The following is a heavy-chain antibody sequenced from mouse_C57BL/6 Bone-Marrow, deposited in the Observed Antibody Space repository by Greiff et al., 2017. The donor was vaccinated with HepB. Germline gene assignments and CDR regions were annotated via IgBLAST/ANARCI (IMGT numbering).Heavy chain of an antibody. D-gene: IGHD2-3*01. CDR1: GFSLTSYA. J-gene: IGHJ1*03. CDR2: ICTGGGT. Sequence: VKLVESGPGLVAPSQTLSITCTVSGFSLTSYAISWVRQPPGKGLEWLGVICTGGGTNYNSALKSRLSISKDNSKSQVILKLNSLRTDDTARYYFASGWLLRYWYFDVWGTGTTVTVSS. V-gene: IGHV2-9-1*01. CDR3: ASGWLLRYWYFDV.